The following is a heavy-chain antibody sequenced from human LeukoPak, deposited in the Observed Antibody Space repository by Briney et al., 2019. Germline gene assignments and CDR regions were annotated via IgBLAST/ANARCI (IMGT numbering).Heavy chain of an antibody. CDR1: GGSISSSSYY. D-gene: IGHD2-15*01. J-gene: IGHJ4*02. CDR2: IYYSGST. CDR3: ARHPGYCSGGSCYQGPLLDY. Sequence: KPSETLSLTCTVSGGSISSSSYYWGWIRQPPGKGLEWIGSIYYSGSTYYNPSLKSRVTISVDTSKNQFSLKLSSVTAADTAVYYCARHPGYCSGGSCYQGPLLDYWGQGTLVTVSS. V-gene: IGHV4-39*01.